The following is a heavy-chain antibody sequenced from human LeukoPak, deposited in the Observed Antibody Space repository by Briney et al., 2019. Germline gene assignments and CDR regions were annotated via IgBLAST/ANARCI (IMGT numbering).Heavy chain of an antibody. Sequence: PGGSLRLSCAASGFIFSGSAVHWVRQSSGKGLEWVGHIDKKDNLYATAYAESVKGRFTISRDDSKDTAFLHMDSLKTEDTALYYCTRDRGTYNWFDPWGQGTLVTVSS. CDR1: GFIFSGSA. D-gene: IGHD2-15*01. V-gene: IGHV3-73*01. J-gene: IGHJ5*02. CDR3: TRDRGTYNWFDP. CDR2: IDKKDNLYAT.